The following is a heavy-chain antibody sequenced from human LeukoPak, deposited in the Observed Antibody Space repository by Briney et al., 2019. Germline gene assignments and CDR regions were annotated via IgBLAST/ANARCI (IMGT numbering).Heavy chain of an antibody. CDR2: IKSKTDGGTT. Sequence: GGALRLSCAASGFTFSDYYMSWIRQAPGKGLEWVGRIKSKTDGGTTDYAAPVKGRFTISRDDSKNTLYLQMNSLKTEDTAVYYCTTEALLCISCTSCYGSAFDIWGQGTMVTVSS. D-gene: IGHD2-2*01. CDR1: GFTFSDYY. CDR3: TTEALLCISCTSCYGSAFDI. J-gene: IGHJ3*02. V-gene: IGHV3-15*01.